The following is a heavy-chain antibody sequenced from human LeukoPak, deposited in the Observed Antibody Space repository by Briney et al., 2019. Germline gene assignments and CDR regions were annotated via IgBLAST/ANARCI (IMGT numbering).Heavy chain of an antibody. CDR3: ARDYYDFWSGHRGDYYMDV. D-gene: IGHD3-3*01. CDR2: IIPILGIA. V-gene: IGHV1-69*04. J-gene: IGHJ6*03. CDR1: GGTFSSYT. Sequence: ASVKVSCKASGGTFSSYTISWVRQAPGQGLEWMGRIIPILGIANYAQKFQGRVTITADKSTSTAYMELSSLRSEDTAVYYCARDYYDFWSGHRGDYYMDVWGKGTTVTVSS.